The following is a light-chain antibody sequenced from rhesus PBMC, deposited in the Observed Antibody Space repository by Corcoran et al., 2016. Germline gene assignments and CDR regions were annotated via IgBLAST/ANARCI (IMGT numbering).Light chain of an antibody. CDR1: QSVGSY. CDR2: GAS. J-gene: IGKJ1*01. V-gene: IGKV3-24*04. Sequence: ETVVTQSPATLSLSPGERATLSCRASQSVGSYLAWYQQKPGQAPKLLLYGASSRAAGIPDRFSGRGSGTDFTLTISSLEPEDVGVYYCQQSSNLSRTFGQGTKVEIK. CDR3: QQSSNLSRT.